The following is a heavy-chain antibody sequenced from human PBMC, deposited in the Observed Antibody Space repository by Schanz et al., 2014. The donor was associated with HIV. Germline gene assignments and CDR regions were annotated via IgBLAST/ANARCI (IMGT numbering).Heavy chain of an antibody. Sequence: EVQLLESGGGLVQPGGSLRLSCEASGFTFSNYAMSWVRQAPGKGLEWVSGISDTGVRTNYADSVKGRLTISRDNSENTLYLQMDSLTAEDTAVYYCARRQWVAPDYWGQGTLVTVSS. V-gene: IGHV3-23*01. J-gene: IGHJ4*02. CDR2: ISDTGVRT. CDR3: ARRQWVAPDY. D-gene: IGHD6-19*01. CDR1: GFTFSNYA.